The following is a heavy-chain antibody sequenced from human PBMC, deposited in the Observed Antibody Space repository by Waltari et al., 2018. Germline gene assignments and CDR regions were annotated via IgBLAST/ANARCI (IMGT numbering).Heavy chain of an antibody. CDR1: GFPFSYFA. CDR3: AKEIHTIGRPCFDC. V-gene: IGHV3-23*01. J-gene: IGHJ4*02. Sequence: QLLESGGGWIQPGGSLRLSCVASGFPFSYFAISWVRQAPGKGLEWVSGITSGGGDTYYADSVRGRFTISRDNARNRLYLQMNSLRDEDTAVYYCAKEIHTIGRPCFDCWGQGVRVTVSS. CDR2: ITSGGGDT.